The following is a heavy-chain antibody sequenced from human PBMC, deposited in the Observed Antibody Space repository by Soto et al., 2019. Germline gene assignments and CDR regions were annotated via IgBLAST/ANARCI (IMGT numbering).Heavy chain of an antibody. CDR2: ISYDGSNK. CDR1: GFTFSSYA. D-gene: IGHD3-10*01. J-gene: IGHJ4*02. V-gene: IGHV3-30-3*01. CDR3: ARDPSYYGSGIFDY. Sequence: GGSLRLSCAASGFTFSSYAMHWVRQAPGKGLEWVAVISYDGSNKYYADSVKGRFTISRDNSKNTLYLQMNSLRAEDTAVYYCARDPSYYGSGIFDYWGQGTLVTVSS.